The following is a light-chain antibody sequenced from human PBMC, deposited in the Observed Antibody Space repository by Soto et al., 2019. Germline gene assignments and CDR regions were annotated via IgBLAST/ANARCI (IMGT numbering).Light chain of an antibody. CDR1: SSDVGGYNY. V-gene: IGLV2-14*01. Sequence: QSVLTQPASVSGSPGQSITISCTGTSSDVGGYNYVSWYQQHPDKAPKLMIYDVSNRPSGVSNRFSGSKSGNTASLTISGLQADDEADYYCSSYRSSSTPVVFGTGTKLTVL. CDR3: SSYRSSSTPVV. CDR2: DVS. J-gene: IGLJ1*01.